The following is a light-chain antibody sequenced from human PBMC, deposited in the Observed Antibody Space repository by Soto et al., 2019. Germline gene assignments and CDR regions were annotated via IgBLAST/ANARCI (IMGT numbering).Light chain of an antibody. CDR1: QSVSSSY. CDR3: QQYNNWPPT. V-gene: IGKV3-15*01. CDR2: DAS. Sequence: EIVLTHSPGTLSLSPGERATLSCRASQSVSSSYLAWYQQKPGQAPRLLIYDASTMDTGIPARFSGSGSGTEFTLTISSLQSEDFAVYSCQQYNNWPPTFGQGTKVDIK. J-gene: IGKJ1*01.